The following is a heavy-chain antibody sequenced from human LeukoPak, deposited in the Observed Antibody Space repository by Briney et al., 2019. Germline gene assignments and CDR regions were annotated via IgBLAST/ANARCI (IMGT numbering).Heavy chain of an antibody. D-gene: IGHD1-26*01. CDR3: ARHSRSGVGATTTFDY. CDR2: INHSGST. CDR1: GGSFSGYY. V-gene: IGHV4-34*01. Sequence: SETLSLTCAVYGGSFSGYYWSWIRQPPGKGLEWIGEINHSGSTNYNPSLKSRVTISVDTSKDQFSLKLSSVTAADTAVYYCARHSRSGVGATTTFDYWGQGTLVTVSS. J-gene: IGHJ4*02.